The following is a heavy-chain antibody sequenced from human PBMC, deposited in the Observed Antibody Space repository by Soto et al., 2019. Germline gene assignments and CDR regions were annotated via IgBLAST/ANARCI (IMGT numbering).Heavy chain of an antibody. V-gene: IGHV3-33*05. CDR3: ARDRGMGSYFFAMDV. J-gene: IGHJ6*02. CDR2: ISYAERKT. D-gene: IGHD3-10*01. CDR1: GFIFSGYG. Sequence: QLVESGGGVVQPGRSLRLSCSASGFIFSGYGMHWVRQAPGKGLEWVAVISYAERKTYYGDSVNGRFTISRDNSKNTVFLQASSLRDEDTGVYYCARDRGMGSYFFAMDVWGQGTTVTVSS.